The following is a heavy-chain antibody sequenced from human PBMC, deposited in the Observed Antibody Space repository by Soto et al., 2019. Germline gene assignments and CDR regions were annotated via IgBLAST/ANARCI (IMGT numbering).Heavy chain of an antibody. CDR1: GISITSSY. CDR3: ARESHWFVP. J-gene: IGHJ5*02. V-gene: IGHV4-59*12. Sequence: SETLSLTCTVSGISITSSYWNWFRQSPGKGLEWIGQISDRGDINYNPPLESRVAISTDTSKNQVSLTLTAVNAADTAVYFCARESHWFVPRGQGAPVTLYS. CDR2: ISDRGDI.